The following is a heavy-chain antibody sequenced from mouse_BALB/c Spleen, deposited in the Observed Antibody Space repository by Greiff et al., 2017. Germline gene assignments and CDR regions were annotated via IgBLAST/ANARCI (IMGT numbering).Heavy chain of an antibody. J-gene: IGHJ4*01. D-gene: IGHD4-1*01. CDR2: INPSNGRT. Sequence: QVQLQQPGAELVKPGASVKLSCKASGYTFTSYWMHWVKQRPGQGLEWIGEINPSNGRTNYNEKFKSKATLTVDKSSSTAYMQLSSLTSEDSAVYYCARGDWDGGHYYAMDYWGQGTSVTVSS. V-gene: IGHV1S81*02. CDR1: GYTFTSYW. CDR3: ARGDWDGGHYYAMDY.